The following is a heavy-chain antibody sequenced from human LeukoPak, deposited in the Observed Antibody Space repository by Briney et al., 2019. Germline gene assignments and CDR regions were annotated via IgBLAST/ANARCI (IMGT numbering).Heavy chain of an antibody. Sequence: SSETLSLTCTVSGGSISSGYYWGWIRQPPGKGLEWIGSIYHSGSTYYNPSLKSRVTISVDTSKNQFSLKLSSVTAADTAVYYCARVAGYYDFWSGYYPSVGAFDIWGQGTMVTVSS. CDR1: GGSISSGYY. CDR2: IYHSGST. D-gene: IGHD3-3*01. V-gene: IGHV4-38-2*02. J-gene: IGHJ3*02. CDR3: ARVAGYYDFWSGYYPSVGAFDI.